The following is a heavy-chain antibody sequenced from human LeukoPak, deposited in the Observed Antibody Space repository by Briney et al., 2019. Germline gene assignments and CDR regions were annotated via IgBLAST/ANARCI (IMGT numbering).Heavy chain of an antibody. V-gene: IGHV4-39*01. CDR3: ARRVVPAAIRPGWYFDL. CDR1: GDSISSNTYY. D-gene: IGHD2-2*02. CDR2: IHYSGST. Sequence: PSGTLSLTCDVSGDSISSNTYYWGWIRQPPGKGLEWIGTIHYSGSTNYNPSLKSRVTIYVDTSRNQFSLELTSVTAADTAVYYCARRVVPAAIRPGWYFDLWGRGTLVTVSS. J-gene: IGHJ2*01.